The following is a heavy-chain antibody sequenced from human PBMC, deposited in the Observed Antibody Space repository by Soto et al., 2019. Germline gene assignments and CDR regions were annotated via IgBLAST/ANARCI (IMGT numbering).Heavy chain of an antibody. CDR2: ISSSGSTI. D-gene: IGHD3-3*01. CDR3: AKGLRFLEWLSYFDY. J-gene: IGHJ4*02. Sequence: GGSLRLSCAASGFTFSDYYMSWIRQAPGKGLEWVSYISSSGSTIYYADSVKGRFTISRDNSKNTLYLQMNSLRAEDTAVYYCAKGLRFLEWLSYFDYWGQGTLVTVSS. V-gene: IGHV3-11*01. CDR1: GFTFSDYY.